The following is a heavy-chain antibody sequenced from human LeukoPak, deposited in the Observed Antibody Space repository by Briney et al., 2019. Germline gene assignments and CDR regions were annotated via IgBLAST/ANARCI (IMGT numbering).Heavy chain of an antibody. CDR3: ARDFGPSYYYDSSGYFNY. CDR1: GYTFTSHY. V-gene: IGHV1-46*01. D-gene: IGHD3-22*01. Sequence: ASVKGSCKASGYTFTSHYMHWGRQAPGQRLEWKGKINPSGGSTSYAQKFQGRVTMTRDMSTSTVYMELSSLRSEDTAVYYCARDFGPSYYYDSSGYFNYWGQGTLVTVSS. J-gene: IGHJ4*02. CDR2: INPSGGST.